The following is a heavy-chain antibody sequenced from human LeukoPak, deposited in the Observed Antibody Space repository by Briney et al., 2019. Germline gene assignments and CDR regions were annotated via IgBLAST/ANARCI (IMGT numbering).Heavy chain of an antibody. D-gene: IGHD2-15*01. J-gene: IGHJ5*02. CDR2: IIPIFGTA. CDR3: ARDGSVHTIISWFDP. Sequence: SVKVSCKASGGTFSSYAISWVRQAPGQGLEWMGGIIPIFGTANYAQKFQGRVTITADESTSTAYMELSSLRSEDTAVYYCARDGSVHTIISWFDPWGQGTLVTLPS. V-gene: IGHV1-69*13. CDR1: GGTFSSYA.